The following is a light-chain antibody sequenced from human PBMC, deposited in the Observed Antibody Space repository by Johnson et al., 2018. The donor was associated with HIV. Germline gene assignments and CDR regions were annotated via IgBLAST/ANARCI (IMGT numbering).Light chain of an antibody. CDR1: SSNIGKNY. V-gene: IGLV1-51*01. Sequence: QAVLTQPPSVSAAPGQKVTISCSGSSSNIGKNYVSWYQQLPGTAPKLLIYDNNKRPSGIPDRFSGSKSGTSATLGITGLQTGAEADYYCGTWDSSLSAARVFGPGTKVTDL. CDR2: DNN. CDR3: GTWDSSLSAARV. J-gene: IGLJ1*01.